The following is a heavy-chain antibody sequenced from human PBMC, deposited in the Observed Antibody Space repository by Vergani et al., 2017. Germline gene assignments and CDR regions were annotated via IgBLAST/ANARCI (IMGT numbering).Heavy chain of an antibody. Sequence: QVTLKESGPVLVKPTETLTLTCTVSGFSLSNARMGVSWIRQPPGKALEWLAHIFSNDEKSNSTSLKSRLTISKDTSKSQVVLTMTNMDPVDTATYYCARIKETYYYDSSGYYYVDFDYWGQGTLVTVSS. CDR1: GFSLSNARMG. CDR2: IFSNDEK. CDR3: ARIKETYYYDSSGYYYVDFDY. D-gene: IGHD3-22*01. J-gene: IGHJ4*02. V-gene: IGHV2-26*01.